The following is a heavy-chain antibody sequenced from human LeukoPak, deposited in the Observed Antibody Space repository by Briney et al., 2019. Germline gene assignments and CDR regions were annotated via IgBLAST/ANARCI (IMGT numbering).Heavy chain of an antibody. J-gene: IGHJ4*02. Sequence: PGGSLRLSCAASGFTFSSYAMTWARQAPGKGLEWVSAISGNGGSTYYADSVKGRFTISRDNSKNTLYLQMNSLRAEDTAVYYCAKDRGVGRGSGYYYDYWGQGTLVTVSS. D-gene: IGHD3-22*01. CDR2: ISGNGGST. CDR1: GFTFSSYA. V-gene: IGHV3-23*01. CDR3: AKDRGVGRGSGYYYDY.